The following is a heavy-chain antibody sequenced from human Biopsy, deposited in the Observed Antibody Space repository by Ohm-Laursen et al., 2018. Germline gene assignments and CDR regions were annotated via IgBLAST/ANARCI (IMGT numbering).Heavy chain of an antibody. V-gene: IGHV3-23*01. CDR2: ITTDSGRI. D-gene: IGHD3-9*01. CDR3: ARHLRYNDY. CDR1: GFTLSDG. J-gene: IGHJ4*02. Sequence: GSLRLSCTATGFTLSDGMTWVRQAPGKGLEWVSSITTDSGRIFYADSVRDRFTISRDNSKNTLYLQMNSLRAEDTAEYYCARHLRYNDYWGQGTLVTVSS.